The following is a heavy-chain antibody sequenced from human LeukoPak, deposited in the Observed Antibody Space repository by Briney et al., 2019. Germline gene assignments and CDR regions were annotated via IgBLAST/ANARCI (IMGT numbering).Heavy chain of an antibody. CDR2: INHSGST. Sequence: SETLSLTCAVYGGSFSGYYWSWIRQPPGKGLEWIGEINHSGSTNYNPSLKSRVTISVDTSKNRFSLKLSSVTAADTAVYYCARGYGGKLNWFDPWGQGTPVTVSS. D-gene: IGHD4-23*01. V-gene: IGHV4-34*01. J-gene: IGHJ5*02. CDR3: ARGYGGKLNWFDP. CDR1: GGSFSGYY.